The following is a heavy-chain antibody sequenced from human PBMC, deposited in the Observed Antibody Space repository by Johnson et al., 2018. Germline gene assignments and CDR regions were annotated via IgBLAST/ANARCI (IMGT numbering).Heavy chain of an antibody. D-gene: IGHD1-1*01. CDR2: IWYDGSNK. CDR3: ARSLDPGRGAVDI. J-gene: IGHJ3*02. V-gene: IGHV3-33*01. Sequence: QVQLVQSGGGVVQPGRSLRLSCAASGFTFSSYGMHWVRQAPGKGLEWVAVIWYDGSNKYYAASVKGRFTISSDNSKNTRYLQMNSLGAEDTAVNYCARSLDPGRGAVDIWGQGTMVTVSS. CDR1: GFTFSSYG.